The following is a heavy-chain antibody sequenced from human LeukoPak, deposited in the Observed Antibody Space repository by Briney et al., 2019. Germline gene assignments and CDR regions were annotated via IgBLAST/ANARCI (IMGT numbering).Heavy chain of an antibody. CDR1: GFTFSSYA. CDR3: ARDWTLNY. Sequence: GGSLRLSCAASGFTFSSYAMHWVRQAPGKGLEWVAVVSFDGDNKYYADSVKDRYTISRDNSQNTLYLQLNSLRAEDTAVYYCARDWTLNYWGQGTLVTVSS. D-gene: IGHD3/OR15-3a*01. J-gene: IGHJ4*02. V-gene: IGHV3-30-3*01. CDR2: VSFDGDNK.